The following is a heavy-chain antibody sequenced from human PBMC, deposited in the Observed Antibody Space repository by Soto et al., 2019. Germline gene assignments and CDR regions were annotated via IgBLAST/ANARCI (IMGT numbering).Heavy chain of an antibody. CDR3: ARRAETNGWNGFGADKYYFDF. CDR2: MNPNTGNS. D-gene: IGHD1-1*01. V-gene: IGHV1-8*01. Sequence: ASVKVSCKASGYTFTSYDIYWGPQATGQGLEWMGWMNPNTGNSGYAQKSLGRVTMTSDTSISTAHMELSSLRSEDTAVYYCARRAETNGWNGFGADKYYFDFWGQGTLVTVSS. J-gene: IGHJ4*02. CDR1: GYTFTSYD.